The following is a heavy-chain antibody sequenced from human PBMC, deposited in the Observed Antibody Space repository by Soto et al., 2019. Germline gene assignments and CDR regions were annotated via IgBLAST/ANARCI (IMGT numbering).Heavy chain of an antibody. Sequence: SETLSLTCTVSGGSISSGGYYWSWIRQHPGKGLEWIGYIYYSGSTYYNPSLKSRVTISVDTSKNQFSLKLSSVTAADTAVYYCARLYCSGGSCYSGFDPWGQGTLVTVSS. D-gene: IGHD2-15*01. V-gene: IGHV4-31*02. CDR3: ARLYCSGGSCYSGFDP. CDR2: IYYSGST. CDR1: GGSISSGGYY. J-gene: IGHJ5*02.